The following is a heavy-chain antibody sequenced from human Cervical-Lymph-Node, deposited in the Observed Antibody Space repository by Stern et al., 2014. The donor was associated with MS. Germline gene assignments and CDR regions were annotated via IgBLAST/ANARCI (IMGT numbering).Heavy chain of an antibody. CDR3: ARYTVRDWFDP. J-gene: IGHJ5*02. V-gene: IGHV4-34*01. CDR2: INHSGNT. CDR1: GGSFSGYY. Sequence: QVQLQQWGAGLLKPSETLSLTCAVYGGSFSGYYWSWIRQSPGKGLEWIGEINHSGNTNYNPSLKSRVTLLADTSRSQFSLKLGSVTAADTAVYYCARYTVRDWFDPWGQGTLVIVSS. D-gene: IGHD4-17*01.